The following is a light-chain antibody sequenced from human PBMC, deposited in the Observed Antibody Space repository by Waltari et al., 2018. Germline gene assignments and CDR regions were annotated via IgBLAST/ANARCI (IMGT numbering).Light chain of an antibody. CDR1: SSDVGGYDY. Sequence: QSALTQPASVSGSPGQSITFSCTGTSSDVGGYDYVSWYQQHPGKAPKLIIYEVSNRPSGISNRFYGSKSGNTASLTISGLQAEDEADYYCSSYTTSSTWVFGGGTKLTVL. CDR2: EVS. CDR3: SSYTTSSTWV. V-gene: IGLV2-14*01. J-gene: IGLJ3*02.